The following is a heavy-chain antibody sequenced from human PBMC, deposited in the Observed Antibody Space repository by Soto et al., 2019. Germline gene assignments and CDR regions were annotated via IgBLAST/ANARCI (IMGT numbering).Heavy chain of an antibody. Sequence: PGGSLRLSCAASGFTFSSYAMSWVRQAPGKGLEWVSAISGSGGSTYYADSVEGRFTISRDNSKNTLYLQMNSLRAEDTAVYYCAKVVTLSYYDILTGYYPTLDAFDIWGQGTMVTVSS. J-gene: IGHJ3*02. V-gene: IGHV3-23*01. CDR1: GFTFSSYA. CDR3: AKVVTLSYYDILTGYYPTLDAFDI. D-gene: IGHD3-9*01. CDR2: ISGSGGST.